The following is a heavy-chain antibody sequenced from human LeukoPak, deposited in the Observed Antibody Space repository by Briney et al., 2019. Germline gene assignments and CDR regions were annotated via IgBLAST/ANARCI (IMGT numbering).Heavy chain of an antibody. J-gene: IGHJ4*02. CDR2: ISYDGSKK. CDR1: GFTFSSRG. CDR3: AKDQWEFYGSFDY. V-gene: IGHV3-30*18. Sequence: GGSLRLSCAASGFTFSSRGMPWVRQAPGKGLEWVAGISYDGSKKYYVDSVMGRFTISRDGSRNTVYLQMNSLRTEDTAVYYCAKDQWEFYGSFDYWGLGTLVTVSS. D-gene: IGHD1-26*01.